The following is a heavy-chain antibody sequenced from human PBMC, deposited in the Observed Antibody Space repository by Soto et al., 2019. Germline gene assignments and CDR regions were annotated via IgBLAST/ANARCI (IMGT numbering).Heavy chain of an antibody. V-gene: IGHV4-59*02. CDR3: ARGGASSKCLDP. CDR1: GDSVNSYF. CDR2: IYDGGRT. D-gene: IGHD3-10*01. Sequence: QVQLQESGPGLVKPSETLSLTCSVSGDSVNSYFWSWIRQPPGQGLELIGFIYDGGRTIYNPSFKSRVTISLDTSKNQFFLRLSSVTAADTAVYYCARGGASSKCLDPWGQGTLVTVSS. J-gene: IGHJ5*02.